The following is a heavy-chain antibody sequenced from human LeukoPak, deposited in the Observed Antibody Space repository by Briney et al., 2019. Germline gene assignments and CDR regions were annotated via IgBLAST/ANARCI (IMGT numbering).Heavy chain of an antibody. CDR3: ARRYSSSWYSFDP. D-gene: IGHD6-13*01. J-gene: IGHJ5*02. CDR2: MNPNSGNT. Sequence: ASVKVSCKASGYTFTSYDINGVRQATGQGLEWMGWMNPNSGNTGYAQKFQGRVTITRNTSISTAYMELSSLRSEDTAVYYCARRYSSSWYSFDPWGQGTLVTVSS. CDR1: GYTFTSYD. V-gene: IGHV1-8*03.